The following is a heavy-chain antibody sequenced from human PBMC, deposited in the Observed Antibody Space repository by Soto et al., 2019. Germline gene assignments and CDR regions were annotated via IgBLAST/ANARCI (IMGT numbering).Heavy chain of an antibody. CDR3: ARSIGSSWYWFDP. CDR1: GGSFSGYY. V-gene: IGHV4-34*01. D-gene: IGHD6-13*01. J-gene: IGHJ5*02. Sequence: PSETLSLTCAVYGGSFSGYYWSWIRQPPGKGLEWIGSIYYSGSTYYNPSLKSRVTISVDTSKNQFSLKLSSVTAADTAVYYCARSIGSSWYWFDPWGQGTLVTVSS. CDR2: IYYSGST.